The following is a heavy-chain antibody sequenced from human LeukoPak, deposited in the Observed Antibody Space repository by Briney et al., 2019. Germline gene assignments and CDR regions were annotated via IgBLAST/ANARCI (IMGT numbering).Heavy chain of an antibody. CDR1: GYSISSGYY. V-gene: IGHV4-38-2*02. CDR2: IYHSGST. Sequence: SETLSLTCTVSGYSISSGYYWGWIRQRPGKGLEWIGSIYHSGSTYYNPSLKSRVTISVDTSKNQFSLKLSSVTAADTAVYYCARAYSSGWYGYYYYYMDVWGKGTTVTVSS. D-gene: IGHD6-19*01. J-gene: IGHJ6*03. CDR3: ARAYSSGWYGYYYYYMDV.